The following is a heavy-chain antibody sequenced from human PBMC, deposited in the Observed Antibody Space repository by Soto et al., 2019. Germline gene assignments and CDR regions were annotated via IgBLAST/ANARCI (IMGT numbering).Heavy chain of an antibody. D-gene: IGHD6-6*01. V-gene: IGHV1-2*02. CDR2: INPDSGIT. CDR1: GYTFTASY. J-gene: IGHJ4*02. Sequence: GASVKVSCKASGYTFTASYIHWLRQAPGQGLEWMGWINPDSGITNDARKFQGRVTMTRDTSISTAYMELSRLRSDDTAVYYCARVTSYSRSSSAPHWGQGTLVTVSS. CDR3: ARVTSYSRSSSAPH.